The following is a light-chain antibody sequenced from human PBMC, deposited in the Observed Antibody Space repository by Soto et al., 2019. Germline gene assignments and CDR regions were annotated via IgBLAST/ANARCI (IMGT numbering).Light chain of an antibody. J-gene: IGLJ3*02. CDR2: EVF. CDR3: ASWDVSLNAWV. CDR1: SNDVGAFDY. Sequence: QSALTQPASISASPGQSISISCTGTSNDVGAFDYVSWYQQHPGKAPKLIIFEVFNRPSGVSTRFSGSKSGSTASLTISGLQAEDEADYYCASWDVSLNAWVFGGGTKLTVL. V-gene: IGLV2-14*01.